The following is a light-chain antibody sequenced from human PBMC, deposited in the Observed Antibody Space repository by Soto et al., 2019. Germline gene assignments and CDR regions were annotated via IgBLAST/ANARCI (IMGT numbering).Light chain of an antibody. CDR1: SSDVGSYNL. J-gene: IGLJ3*02. CDR2: EGS. CDR3: QSADSSGWV. Sequence: QSALTQPASVSGSPGQSITISCTGTSSDVGSYNLVSWYQQHPGKAPKLMIYEGSKRPSGVSNRFSGSKSGNTASLTISGLQAEDEAEYYCQSADSSGWVFGGGTKVTVL. V-gene: IGLV2-23*01.